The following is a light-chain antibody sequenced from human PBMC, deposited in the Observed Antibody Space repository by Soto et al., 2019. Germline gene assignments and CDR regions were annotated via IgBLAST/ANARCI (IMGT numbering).Light chain of an antibody. Sequence: EIVLTQPPGTLSLSPGERATPPCRASQSVTTTYLAWYQQKPGQTPRLPIYGASSRATGIPDRFSGSGSGTDFTLTISRLEPEDFAVFYCQQYGSSPWTFGQGTKVEIK. CDR3: QQYGSSPWT. V-gene: IGKV3-20*01. CDR2: GAS. CDR1: QSVTTTY. J-gene: IGKJ1*01.